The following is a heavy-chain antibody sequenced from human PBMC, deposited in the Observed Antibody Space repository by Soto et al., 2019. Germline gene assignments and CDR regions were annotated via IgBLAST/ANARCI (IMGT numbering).Heavy chain of an antibody. J-gene: IGHJ4*02. D-gene: IGHD1-26*01. CDR1: GFTFSDHY. CDR3: ARFSGSYTRGLGY. Sequence: VQLVESGGGLVQPGGSLRLSCAASGFTFSDHYMDWVRQAPGKGLEWVGRSRNKANSYSTEYAASVKGRFTISRDESKNSLYLQMNSLKTEDTAVYYCARFSGSYTRGLGYWGQGTLVTVSS. CDR2: SRNKANSYST. V-gene: IGHV3-72*01.